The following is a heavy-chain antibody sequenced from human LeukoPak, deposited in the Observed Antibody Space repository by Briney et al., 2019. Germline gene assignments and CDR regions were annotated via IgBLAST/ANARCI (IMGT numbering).Heavy chain of an antibody. V-gene: IGHV3-23*01. J-gene: IGHJ4*02. Sequence: GGSLRLSCAASGFFFSNYDMNWVRQAPGSGLEWVSGLSGSGGSTFYADSVKGRFTISRDNSKNTVYLQMNSLRGEDTAMYYCAKDPNSGYDRLPSDYWGQGTLVTVSS. CDR2: LSGSGGST. CDR3: AKDPNSGYDRLPSDY. CDR1: GFFFSNYD. D-gene: IGHD5-12*01.